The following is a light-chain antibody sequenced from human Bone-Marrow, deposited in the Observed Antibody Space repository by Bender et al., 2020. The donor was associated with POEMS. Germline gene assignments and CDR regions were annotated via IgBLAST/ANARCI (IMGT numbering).Light chain of an antibody. CDR3: CSFAGLGV. Sequence: QSALTQPASVSGSPGQSITISCTGTSSDVGAYNFVSWYQQLPGKAPKLIIYDVSNRPSGVSYRFSGSKSDNRASLTISGLQTEDEADYYCCSFAGLGVFGTGTKVTVL. CDR2: DVS. V-gene: IGLV2-14*03. CDR1: SSDVGAYNF. J-gene: IGLJ1*01.